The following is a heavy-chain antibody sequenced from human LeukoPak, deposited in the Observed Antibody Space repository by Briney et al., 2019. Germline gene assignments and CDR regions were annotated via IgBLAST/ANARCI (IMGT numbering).Heavy chain of an antibody. CDR3: ARDASGSYGLKANDY. V-gene: IGHV3-74*01. CDR1: GFTFSTCW. Sequence: QTGGSLRLSCAASGFTFSTCWMHWVRQAPGKGLVWVSRINSDASSISYADSAKGRFTISRDNAKNTLYLQMNSLRAEDTAVYYCARDASGSYGLKANDYWGQGTLVTVSS. J-gene: IGHJ4*02. CDR2: INSDASSI. D-gene: IGHD3-10*01.